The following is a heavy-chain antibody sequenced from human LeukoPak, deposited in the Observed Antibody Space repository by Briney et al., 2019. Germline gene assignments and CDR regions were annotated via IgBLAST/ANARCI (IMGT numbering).Heavy chain of an antibody. CDR2: ISGSGGST. J-gene: IGHJ6*02. CDR1: GFTFSSYA. Sequence: PGGSLRLSCAASGFTFSSYAMSWVRQAPGKGLEWVSAISGSGGSTYHADSVKGRFTISRDNSKNTLYLQMNSLRAEDTAVYYCAKGMDCSSTSCYEEAYYYYYYGMDVWGQGTTVTVSS. CDR3: AKGMDCSSTSCYEEAYYYYYYGMDV. V-gene: IGHV3-23*01. D-gene: IGHD2-2*01.